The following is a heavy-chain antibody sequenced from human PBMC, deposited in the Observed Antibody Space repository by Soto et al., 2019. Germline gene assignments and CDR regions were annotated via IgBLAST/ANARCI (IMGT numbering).Heavy chain of an antibody. Sequence: SVEVSWKACGGGFNSYSSSWVRQAPGQGLEWMGGIIPIFGTANYAQKFQGRVTITADESTSTAYMELSSLRSEDTAVYYCARDSNDYGGNSGSWVAYWRQGTLVTVSS. J-gene: IGHJ4*02. D-gene: IGHD4-17*01. CDR2: IIPIFGTA. V-gene: IGHV1-69*13. CDR1: GGGFNSYS. CDR3: ARDSNDYGGNSGSWVAY.